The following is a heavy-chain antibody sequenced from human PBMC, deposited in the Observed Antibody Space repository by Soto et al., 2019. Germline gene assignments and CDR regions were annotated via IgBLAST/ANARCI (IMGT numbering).Heavy chain of an antibody. D-gene: IGHD6-19*01. CDR3: ARYSYSSGPQDS. CDR2: IKQDGNDK. V-gene: IGHV3-7*03. CDR1: GFSFISHW. Sequence: GGSLRLSCASSGFSFISHWMSWVRQAPGKGLEWVANIKQDGNDKRYVDSVKGRFTISRDNAKSSLYLQMNSLRAEDTAVYYCARYSYSSGPQDSWGQGTLVTVSS. J-gene: IGHJ4*02.